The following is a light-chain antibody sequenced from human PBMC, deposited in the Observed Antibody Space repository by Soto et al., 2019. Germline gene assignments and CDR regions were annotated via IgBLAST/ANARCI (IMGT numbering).Light chain of an antibody. V-gene: IGLV2-11*01. CDR3: CSYAGTYAFA. Sequence: QSVLTQPRSVSGSPGQSVTISCTGTSSDVGAYDYVSWYQHHPGKAPKLMIYDVSKRPSGVPDRFSGSKSGNTASLTISGLQAEDEADYYCCSYAGTYAFAFGGGTKLTVL. CDR2: DVS. CDR1: SSDVGAYDY. J-gene: IGLJ2*01.